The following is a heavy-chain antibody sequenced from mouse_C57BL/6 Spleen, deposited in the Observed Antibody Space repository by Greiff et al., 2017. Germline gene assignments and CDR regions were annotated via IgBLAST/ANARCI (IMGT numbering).Heavy chain of an antibody. V-gene: IGHV5-17*01. J-gene: IGHJ4*01. CDR2: ISSGSSTI. Sequence: DVMLVESGGGLVKPGGSLKLSCAASGFTFSDYGMHWVRQAPEKGLEGVAYISSGSSTIYYADTVKGRFTISRDNAKNTLFLQMTSLRSEDTAMYYCARRDAMDYWGQGTSVTVSS. CDR3: ARRDAMDY. CDR1: GFTFSDYG.